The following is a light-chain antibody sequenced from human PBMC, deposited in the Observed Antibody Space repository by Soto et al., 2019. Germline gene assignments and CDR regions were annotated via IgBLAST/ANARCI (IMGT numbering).Light chain of an antibody. J-gene: IGKJ4*01. CDR2: GAS. CDR1: QPISSHKY. CDR3: QQYNSWSLT. V-gene: IGKV3-20*01. Sequence: EIELTQSPCTLSSSPGERATLSCRASQPISSHKYLAWYQQKPGQEPRVLIYGASRRATGIPSRFSGSGSGTEFTLTISSLQPDDCAVYYGQQYNSWSLTFGDGTKVDI.